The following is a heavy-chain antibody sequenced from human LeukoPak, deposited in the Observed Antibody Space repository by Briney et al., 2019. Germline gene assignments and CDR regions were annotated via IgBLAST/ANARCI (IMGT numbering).Heavy chain of an antibody. CDR1: GYTFTGYY. D-gene: IGHD3-3*01. V-gene: IGHV1-2*02. CDR3: ARLYGFGSGYAHYYYMDV. J-gene: IGHJ6*03. Sequence: ASVKVSCKASGYTFTGYYMHWVRQAPGQGLEWMGWINPNSGGTNYAQKFQGRVTMTTDTSTSTAYMELRSLRSDDTAVYYCARLYGFGSGYAHYYYMDVWGKGTTVTVSS. CDR2: INPNSGGT.